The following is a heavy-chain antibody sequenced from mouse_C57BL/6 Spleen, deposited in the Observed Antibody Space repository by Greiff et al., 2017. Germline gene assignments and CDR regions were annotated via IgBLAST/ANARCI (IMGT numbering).Heavy chain of an antibody. V-gene: IGHV5-16*01. Sequence: DVKLVESEGGLVQPGSSMKLSCTASGFTFSDYYMAWVRQVPEKGLEWVANINYDGSSTYYLASLKSRFIISRDNAKNILYLQMSSLKSEDTATYYCARGGYDYDDWFAYWGQGTLVTVSA. CDR1: GFTFSDYY. J-gene: IGHJ3*01. D-gene: IGHD2-4*01. CDR2: INYDGSST. CDR3: ARGGYDYDDWFAY.